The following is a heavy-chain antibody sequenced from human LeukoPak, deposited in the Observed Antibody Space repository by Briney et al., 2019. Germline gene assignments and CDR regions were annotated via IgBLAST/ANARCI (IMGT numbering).Heavy chain of an antibody. Sequence: KPSDTLSLTCSVSGGSISSLYWSRLPQPPGKGLEWIRYIYYTGSTNYNPPLKSRLTMFVDMSKNQFSLRLSSVTAADTAVYYCARHRAYSSSSPFDYWGQGTLVTVSS. CDR3: ARHRAYSSSSPFDY. V-gene: IGHV4-59*08. CDR2: IYYTGST. D-gene: IGHD6-6*01. J-gene: IGHJ4*02. CDR1: GGSISSLY.